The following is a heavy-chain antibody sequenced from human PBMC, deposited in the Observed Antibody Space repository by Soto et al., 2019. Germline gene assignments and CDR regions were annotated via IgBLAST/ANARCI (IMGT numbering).Heavy chain of an antibody. Sequence: SETLSLTCAVSGGSISGGGFSWSWIRQPPGKGLEWIGYVLHTGGTQYNPSLKSRVSMSVDKSKNQFSLHLTSVTAADTAVYYCARLQFGEGFDYWGQGALVTVSS. CDR3: ARLQFGEGFDY. J-gene: IGHJ4*02. V-gene: IGHV4-30-2*01. CDR2: VLHTGGT. CDR1: GGSISGGGFS. D-gene: IGHD3-10*01.